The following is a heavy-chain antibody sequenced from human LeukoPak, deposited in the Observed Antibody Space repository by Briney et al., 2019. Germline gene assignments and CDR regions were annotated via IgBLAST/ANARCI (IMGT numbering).Heavy chain of an antibody. CDR2: IIPVFGQE. V-gene: IGHV1-69*13. Sequence: SVKVSCKASGYTFTDYYIHWVRQAPGQGLEWMGWIIPVFGQEKYAQKFQGRVTINADESASTVYMELRSLRSEDTAVYYCAKGASSWGQGTLVTVS. CDR3: AKGASS. J-gene: IGHJ5*02. CDR1: GYTFTDYY.